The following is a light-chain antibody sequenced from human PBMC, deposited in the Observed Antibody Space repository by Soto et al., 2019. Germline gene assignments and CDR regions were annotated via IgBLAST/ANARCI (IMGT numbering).Light chain of an antibody. CDR1: SSDVGAYDY. CDR3: SSYAGTNNPYV. CDR2: EVI. J-gene: IGLJ1*01. V-gene: IGLV2-8*01. Sequence: QSALTQPPSASGSPGQSVTISCTGTSSDVGAYDYVSWYQEHPGKAPQLIIYEVIKRPSGVPDRFSGSESGNTASLTVSGLQAEDEADYYCSSYAGTNNPYVFGTGTQLTVL.